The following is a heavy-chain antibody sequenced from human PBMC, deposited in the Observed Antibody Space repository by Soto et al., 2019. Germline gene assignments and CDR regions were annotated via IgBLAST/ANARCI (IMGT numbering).Heavy chain of an antibody. CDR2: ISGGGRPI. V-gene: IGHV3-48*02. CDR1: GFTFSTFS. D-gene: IGHD6-19*01. CDR3: ARDLGWAFDS. J-gene: IGHJ4*02. Sequence: EVQLVESGGGSVQPGGSLRLSCAASGFTFSTFSMHWVRQAPGRGLEWISYISGGGRPISYADSVKGRFTISRDNAKNSLYLQMDSLTDEDTAVYYCARDLGWAFDSWSKGTLVTVSS.